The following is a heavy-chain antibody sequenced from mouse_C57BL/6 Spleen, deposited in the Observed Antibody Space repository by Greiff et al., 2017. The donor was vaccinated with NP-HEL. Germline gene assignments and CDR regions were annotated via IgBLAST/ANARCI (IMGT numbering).Heavy chain of an antibody. J-gene: IGHJ4*01. CDR2: IDPSDSYT. CDR1: GYTFTSYW. Sequence: QQNGAELVMPGASVKLSCKASGYTFTSYWMHWVKQRPGQGLEWIGEIDPSDSYTNYNQKFKGKSTLTVDKSSSTAYMQLSSLTSEDSAVYYCARNYYGSSYAMDYWGQGTSVTVSS. D-gene: IGHD1-1*01. CDR3: ARNYYGSSYAMDY. V-gene: IGHV1-69*01.